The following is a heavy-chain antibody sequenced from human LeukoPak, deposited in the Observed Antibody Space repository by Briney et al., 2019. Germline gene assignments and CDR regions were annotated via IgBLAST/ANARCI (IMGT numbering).Heavy chain of an antibody. CDR2: IYYSGST. Sequence: PSETLSLTCTVSGGSISSSSYYWGWIRQPPGKGLEWIGSIYYSGSTNYNPSLKSRVTISVDTSKNQFSLKLSSVTAADTAVYYCARLFIGGYEGKFGRHYYYYMDVWGKGTTVTVSS. V-gene: IGHV4-39*07. CDR3: ARLFIGGYEGKFGRHYYYYMDV. D-gene: IGHD5-12*01. CDR1: GGSISSSSYY. J-gene: IGHJ6*03.